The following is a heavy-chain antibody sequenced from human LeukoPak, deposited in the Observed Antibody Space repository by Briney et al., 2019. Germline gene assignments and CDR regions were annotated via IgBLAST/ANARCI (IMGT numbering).Heavy chain of an antibody. J-gene: IGHJ5*02. CDR3: ARDSDSVYPPPKFDP. Sequence: ASVKVSCKASGYTFTRSGINWLRQAPGQGLEWMGWINHNGRTNIAQKFQGRVTMTTDTSTTTAFMEVRSLRSDDTAEYYCARDSDSVYPPPKFDPWGQGTLVTVSS. D-gene: IGHD5/OR15-5a*01. CDR2: INHNGRT. CDR1: GYTFTRSG. V-gene: IGHV1-18*01.